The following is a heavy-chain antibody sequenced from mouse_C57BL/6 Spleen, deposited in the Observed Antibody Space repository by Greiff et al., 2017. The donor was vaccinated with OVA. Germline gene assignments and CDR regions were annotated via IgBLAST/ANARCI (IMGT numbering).Heavy chain of an antibody. CDR1: GYTFTDYT. J-gene: IGHJ2*01. CDR2: IYPRDGST. Sequence: QVQLQQPDAELVKPGASVKISCKVSGYTFTDYTIHWMKQRPGQGLEWIGYIYPRDGSTKYNEKFKGKATLTADKSSSTAYMQLNSLTSEDSAVYFCARGRIKQAYFDYWGQGTTLTVSS. CDR3: ARGRIKQAYFDY. V-gene: IGHV1-78*01. D-gene: IGHD3-2*02.